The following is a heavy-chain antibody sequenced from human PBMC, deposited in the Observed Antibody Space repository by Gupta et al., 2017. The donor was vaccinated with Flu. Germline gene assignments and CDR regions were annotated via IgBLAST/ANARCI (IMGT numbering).Heavy chain of an antibody. CDR1: GFTFSGSD. V-gene: IGHV3-48*03. CDR2: FFSRGVP. J-gene: IGHJ4*02. CDR3: ARGHWDS. Sequence: EVQLVESGGGLVQPGGSLRLSCAASGFTFSGSDISWVRQAPGQALVCVSFFFSRGVPYYTDSEKGRFTISRDNDKNSVYLQMDSLRAEDTAFYYCARGHWDSWGQGTLVTVSS.